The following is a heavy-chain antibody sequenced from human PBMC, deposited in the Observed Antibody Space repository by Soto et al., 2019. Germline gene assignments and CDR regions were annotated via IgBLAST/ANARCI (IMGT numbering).Heavy chain of an antibody. CDR2: ISYDGDNQ. CDR1: GFTFSNYA. V-gene: IGHV3-30-3*01. CDR3: ARGANSGSYLGYGLDV. Sequence: PGGSLRLSCAASGFTFSNYAVHWVRQAPGKGLEWVSVISYDGDNQYYADSVKGRFTISRDNSKNTLHLQMDSLRSEDTAVYYCARGANSGSYLGYGLDVWGQGTTVTVSS. D-gene: IGHD1-26*01. J-gene: IGHJ6*02.